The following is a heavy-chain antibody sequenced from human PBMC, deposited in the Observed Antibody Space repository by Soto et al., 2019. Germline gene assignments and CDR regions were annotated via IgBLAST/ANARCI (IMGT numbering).Heavy chain of an antibody. J-gene: IGHJ4*02. V-gene: IGHV3-33*01. Sequence: QAGGSLRLSCAASGFIFSSFGMHWVRQAPGKGLEWVAHIWYDGSNTYYADSVKGRFTISRDNSRNTLYLQMNSLRAEDTAVYHCVRDLLGSGGHFDYWGQGTLVTVSS. CDR2: IWYDGSNT. CDR1: GFIFSSFG. CDR3: VRDLLGSGGHFDY. D-gene: IGHD7-27*01.